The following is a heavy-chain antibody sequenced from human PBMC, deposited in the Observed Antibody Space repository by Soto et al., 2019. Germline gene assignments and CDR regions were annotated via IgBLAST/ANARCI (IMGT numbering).Heavy chain of an antibody. CDR1: GGSIRSGGYY. V-gene: IGHV4-31*03. D-gene: IGHD3-22*01. Sequence: QVQLQESGPGLVKPSQTLSLTCTVSGGSIRSGGYYWSWIRQHPGKGLDWIGYIYYSGSNDYNPSLKSRVTISVNTSKNQFTLKLSSVTAAATAVYYCARVRAYYYDSSGYYYDHWGQGTLVTVSS. CDR3: ARVRAYYYDSSGYYYDH. CDR2: IYYSGSN. J-gene: IGHJ5*02.